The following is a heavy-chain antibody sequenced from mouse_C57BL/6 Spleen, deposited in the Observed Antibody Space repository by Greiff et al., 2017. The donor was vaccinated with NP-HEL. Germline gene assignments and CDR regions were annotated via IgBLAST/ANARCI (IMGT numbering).Heavy chain of an antibody. J-gene: IGHJ2*01. CDR1: GYTFTSYW. D-gene: IGHD3-2*02. Sequence: QVQLQQPGAELVRPGTSVKLSCKASGYTFTSYWMHWVKQRPGQGLEWIGVIDPSDSYTNYNQKFKGKATLTVDTSSSTAYMQLSSLTSEDSAVYYCASRQLRLPYYFDYWGQGTTLTVSS. V-gene: IGHV1-59*01. CDR2: IDPSDSYT. CDR3: ASRQLRLPYYFDY.